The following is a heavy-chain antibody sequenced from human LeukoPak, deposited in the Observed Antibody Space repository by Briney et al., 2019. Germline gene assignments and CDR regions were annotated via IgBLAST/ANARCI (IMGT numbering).Heavy chain of an antibody. D-gene: IGHD6-19*01. CDR2: ISSSSSYI. J-gene: IGHJ3*01. Sequence: PGGSLRLSCAASGFTFSSYSMDWVRQAPGKGLEWVSSISSSSSYIYYADSVKGRFTNSRDNAKNSLYLQMNSLRAEDTAVYYCARVIAVAGTSDQWGQGTMVTVSS. CDR3: ARVIAVAGTSDQ. CDR1: GFTFSSYS. V-gene: IGHV3-21*01.